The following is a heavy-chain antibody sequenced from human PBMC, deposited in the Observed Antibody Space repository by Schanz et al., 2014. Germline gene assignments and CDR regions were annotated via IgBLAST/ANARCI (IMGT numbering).Heavy chain of an antibody. CDR2: VPFDGSQK. CDR3: ARESSNDIVLVPGAVFDH. D-gene: IGHD2-2*01. V-gene: IGHV3-30*04. CDR1: GFNFSDYA. J-gene: IGHJ4*02. Sequence: QGQLVESGGGVVQPGKSLRLSCAASGFNFSDYAMCWVRQAPGKGLEWVAFVPFDGSQKFYADSVKGRFTISRDNSKNTVYLQMNSLRPGDTAVYYCARESSNDIVLVPGAVFDHWGQGILVTVSS.